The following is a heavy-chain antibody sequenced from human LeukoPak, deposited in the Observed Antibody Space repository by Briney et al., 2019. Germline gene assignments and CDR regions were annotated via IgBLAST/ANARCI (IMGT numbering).Heavy chain of an antibody. CDR2: INHSGST. J-gene: IGHJ4*02. D-gene: IGHD1-26*01. CDR3: ARTWDVAGFDY. CDR1: GGSFSGYY. Sequence: PSETLSLTCAVYGGSFSGYYWSWIRQPPGEGLEWIGEINHSGSTNYNPSLKSRVTISVDTSKNQFSLKLSSVTAADTAVYYCARTWDVAGFDYWAREPWSPSPQ. V-gene: IGHV4-34*01.